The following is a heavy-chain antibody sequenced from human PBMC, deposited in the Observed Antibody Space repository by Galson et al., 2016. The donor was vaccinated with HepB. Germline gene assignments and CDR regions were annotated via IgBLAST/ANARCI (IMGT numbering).Heavy chain of an antibody. CDR2: IRSKAYGGTT. Sequence: SLRLSCAASGFTFGDYAMSWFRQAPGKGLEWVGFIRSKAYGGTTEYAASVKGRFTISRDDSKNIAYLQMSSLKDEDTAVYFCTRGGAGTNAFDFWGQGTLVTVSS. J-gene: IGHJ3*01. CDR3: TRGGAGTNAFDF. CDR1: GFTFGDYA. D-gene: IGHD1-26*01. V-gene: IGHV3-49*03.